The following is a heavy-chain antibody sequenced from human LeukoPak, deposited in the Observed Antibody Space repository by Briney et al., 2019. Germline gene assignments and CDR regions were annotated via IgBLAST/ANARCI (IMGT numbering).Heavy chain of an antibody. CDR2: ISAGNGNT. D-gene: IGHD2-2*01. V-gene: IGHV1-3*01. CDR1: GYTFTTYT. Sequence: ASVTVSCKASGYTFTTYTIHWVRQAPGQRLEWMGWISAGNGNTKYSQKFQGRVTITRDTYASTAYMELSSLRSEDTAMYYCARQLPYLQFDHWGQGTLVTVSS. CDR3: ARQLPYLQFDH. J-gene: IGHJ4*02.